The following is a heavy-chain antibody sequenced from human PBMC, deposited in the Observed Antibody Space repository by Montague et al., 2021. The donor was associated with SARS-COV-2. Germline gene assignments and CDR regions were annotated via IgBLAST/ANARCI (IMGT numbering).Heavy chain of an antibody. CDR2: IFYSGTT. D-gene: IGHD3-10*01. Sequence: SETLSLTCSVSGGSISSSSYYWGWIRQPPGKGLEGIGSIFYSGTTSYNRSLKSRVTLSVDTSKNQFSLKLNSVTAADTAVYTCARHYYPAFNRGTRGPTWFDCWGQGILVTVSS. CDR1: GGSISSSSYY. CDR3: ARHYYPAFNRGTRGPTWFDC. V-gene: IGHV4-39*01. J-gene: IGHJ5*01.